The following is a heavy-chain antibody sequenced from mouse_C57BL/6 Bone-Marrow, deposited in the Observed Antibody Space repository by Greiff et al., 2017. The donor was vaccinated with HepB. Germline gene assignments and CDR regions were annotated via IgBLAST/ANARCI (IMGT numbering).Heavy chain of an antibody. CDR2: ISYDGSN. CDR3: ARVIDDSKMGYAMDY. D-gene: IGHD2-5*01. Sequence: EVKLMESGPGLVKPSQSLSLTCSVTGYSITSGYYWNWIRQFPGNKLEWMGYISYDGSNNYNPSLKNRISITRDTSKNQFFLKLNSVTTEDTATYYCARVIDDSKMGYAMDYWGQGTSVTVSS. V-gene: IGHV3-6*01. J-gene: IGHJ4*01. CDR1: GYSITSGYY.